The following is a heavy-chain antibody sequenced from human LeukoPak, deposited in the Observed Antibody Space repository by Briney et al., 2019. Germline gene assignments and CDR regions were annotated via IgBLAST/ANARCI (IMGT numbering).Heavy chain of an antibody. CDR2: IYYSGST. CDR3: ARGPRITMVRGAVWDP. CDR1: GGSISSSSYY. Sequence: KPSETLSLTCTVSGGSISSSSYYWGWIRQPPGKGLEWIGYIYYSGSTNYNPSLESRVTISVDTSKNQFSLKLSSVTAADTAVYYCARGPRITMVRGAVWDPWGQGTLVTVSS. D-gene: IGHD3-10*01. V-gene: IGHV4-61*05. J-gene: IGHJ5*02.